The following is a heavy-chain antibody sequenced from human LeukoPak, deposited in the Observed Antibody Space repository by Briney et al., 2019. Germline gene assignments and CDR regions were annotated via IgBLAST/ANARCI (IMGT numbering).Heavy chain of an antibody. Sequence: GGSLRLSCAASGFTFSSYGMHWVRQAPGKGLEWVAFIRYDGSNKYYADSVKGRFTISRDNSKNTLYLQMNSLRAEDTAVYYCAKDFKNWNYYAFDIWGQGTMVTVSS. CDR1: GFTFSSYG. D-gene: IGHD1-7*01. CDR2: IRYDGSNK. V-gene: IGHV3-30*02. CDR3: AKDFKNWNYYAFDI. J-gene: IGHJ3*02.